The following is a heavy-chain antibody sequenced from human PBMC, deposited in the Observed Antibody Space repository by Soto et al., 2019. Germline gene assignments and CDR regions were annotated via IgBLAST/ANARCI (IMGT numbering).Heavy chain of an antibody. J-gene: IGHJ6*02. Sequence: QVQLVQSGDEVRKPGSSLKVSCKASGYIFVNYGIAGVRQAPGQGLGWTGWISPYSGNTHHARKVQGRLTMTTDTPTSTAYMELGGLTSDDPAVYYCSMVDNYVTPTPQDAWGRGTTVTVSS. V-gene: IGHV1-18*01. CDR1: GYIFVNYG. D-gene: IGHD3-16*01. CDR2: ISPYSGNT. CDR3: SMVDNYVTPTPQDA.